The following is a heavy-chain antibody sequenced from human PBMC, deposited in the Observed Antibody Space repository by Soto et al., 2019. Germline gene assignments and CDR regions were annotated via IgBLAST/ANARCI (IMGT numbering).Heavy chain of an antibody. J-gene: IGHJ4*02. CDR3: ARGVDSWSGYLF. CDR1: GGSFSGYY. Sequence: PSETLSLTCAVYGGSFSGYYGSWVRQSPGKGLEWIGEIHHSGRTKYNPSLKSRVSLSVDTSTKHFSLRLTSVTAADRGVYYCARGVDSWSGYLFWGQGTPVTVSS. CDR2: IHHSGRT. V-gene: IGHV4-34*01. D-gene: IGHD3-3*01.